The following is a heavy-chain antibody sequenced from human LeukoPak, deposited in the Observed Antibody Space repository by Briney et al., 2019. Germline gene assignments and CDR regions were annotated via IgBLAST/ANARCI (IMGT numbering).Heavy chain of an antibody. CDR3: AKTVVRGVSRYGMDV. D-gene: IGHD3-10*01. J-gene: IGHJ6*02. CDR1: GFTCSSYG. V-gene: IGHV3-30*18. Sequence: GRSLRLSCAASGFTCSSYGMHWVRQAPGKGLEWVAVISYDGSNKYYADSVKGRFTISRDNSKNTLYLQMNSLRAEDTAVYYCAKTVVRGVSRYGMDVWGQGTTVTVSS. CDR2: ISYDGSNK.